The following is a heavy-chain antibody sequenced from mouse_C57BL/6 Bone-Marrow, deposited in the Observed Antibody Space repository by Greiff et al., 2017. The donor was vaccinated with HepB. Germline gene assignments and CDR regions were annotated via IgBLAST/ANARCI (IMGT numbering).Heavy chain of an antibody. CDR3: ARGWYFDV. CDR2: ISDGGSYT. V-gene: IGHV5-4*01. CDR1: GFTFSSYA. Sequence: EVQLQESGGGLVKPGGSLKLSCAASGFTFSSYAMSWVRQTPEKRLEWVATISDGGSYTYYPDNVKGRFTISRDNAKNNLYLQMSHLKSEDTAMYYCARGWYFDVWGTGTTVTVSS. J-gene: IGHJ1*03.